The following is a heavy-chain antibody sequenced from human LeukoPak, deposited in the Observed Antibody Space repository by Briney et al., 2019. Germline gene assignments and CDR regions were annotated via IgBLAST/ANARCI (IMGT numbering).Heavy chain of an antibody. CDR1: GFTFNGFW. J-gene: IGHJ6*03. CDR3: TRDALYGDPSYYYMDV. D-gene: IGHD4-17*01. CDR2: IKQDGSDI. Sequence: GGSLRLSCAASGFTFNGFWMSWVRQAPGKGLEWVANIKQDGSDIYYLGSVRGRFTISRDKAMNSLYLQMNSLRAEDTAVYYCTRDALYGDPSYYYMDVWGKGTTVTVSS. V-gene: IGHV3-7*01.